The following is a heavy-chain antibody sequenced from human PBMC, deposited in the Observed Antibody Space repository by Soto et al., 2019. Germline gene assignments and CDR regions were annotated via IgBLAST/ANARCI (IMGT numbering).Heavy chain of an antibody. D-gene: IGHD3-9*01. CDR2: IYYSGST. V-gene: IGHV4-39*01. CDR1: GGSISSSSYY. CDR3: ARRVEYYDILTGYSPRDAFDI. Sequence: SETLSLTCTVPGGSISSSSYYWGWIRQPPGKGLEWIGSIYYSGSTYYNPSLKSRVTISVDTSKNQFSLKLSSVTAADTAVYYCARRVEYYDILTGYSPRDAFDIWGQGTMVTVSS. J-gene: IGHJ3*02.